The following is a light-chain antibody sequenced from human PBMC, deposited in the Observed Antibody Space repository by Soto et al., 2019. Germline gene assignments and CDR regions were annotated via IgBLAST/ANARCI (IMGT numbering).Light chain of an antibody. J-gene: IGKJ4*01. Sequence: DIQMTQSPSSLSASVGDRVTITCQASQDISNYLNWYQQKPGKAPKLLIYDASNLETGVPSRFSGSGSGTDFTFTISSLQPEDIATYYGQQYDNLPLTFGGWTKVEIK. CDR3: QQYDNLPLT. V-gene: IGKV1-33*01. CDR1: QDISNY. CDR2: DAS.